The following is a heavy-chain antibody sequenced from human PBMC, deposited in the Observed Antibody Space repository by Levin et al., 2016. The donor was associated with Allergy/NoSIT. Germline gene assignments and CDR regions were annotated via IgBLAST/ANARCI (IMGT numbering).Heavy chain of an antibody. V-gene: IGHV3-30*18. J-gene: IGHJ4*02. Sequence: WIRQPPGKGLEWVAVISYDGTNKYYADSVKGRFTISRDNSKNTLYLQMNSLRAEDTAVYYCAKDRDDSSRVGALMGNWGQGTLVTVSS. D-gene: IGHD6-6*01. CDR2: ISYDGTNK. CDR3: AKDRDDSSRVGALMGN.